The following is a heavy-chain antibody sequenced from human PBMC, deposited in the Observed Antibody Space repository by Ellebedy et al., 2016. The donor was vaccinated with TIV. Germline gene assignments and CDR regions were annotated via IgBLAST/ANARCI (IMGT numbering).Heavy chain of an antibody. J-gene: IGHJ6*02. CDR1: GFTFNSYA. CDR2: MSHDGSDK. D-gene: IGHD6-13*01. V-gene: IGHV3-30-3*01. CDR3: AREGVYSSSWYPFGMDV. Sequence: PGGSLRLSCAASGFTFNSYAMHWVRQAPGKGLEWVAVMSHDGSDKYYADSVKGRFTISRDNSKNPLYLQMNSLRVEDTAVYYCAREGVYSSSWYPFGMDVWGHGTTVTVSS.